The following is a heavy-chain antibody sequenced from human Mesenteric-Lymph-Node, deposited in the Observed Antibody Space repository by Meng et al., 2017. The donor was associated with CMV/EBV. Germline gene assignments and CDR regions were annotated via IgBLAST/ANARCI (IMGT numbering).Heavy chain of an antibody. D-gene: IGHD3-10*01. J-gene: IGHJ4*02. CDR1: GGSVRSGNYF. CDR2: IYHTGST. CDR3: ARHRGDLFY. Sequence: LTSTVSGGSVRSGNYFWSWIRQPPGKGLEWIGCIYHTGSTTYTPSLKSRVTISVDTSKNQFSLKLSSVTAADTAVYYCARHRGDLFYWGQGTLVTVSS. V-gene: IGHV4-61*01.